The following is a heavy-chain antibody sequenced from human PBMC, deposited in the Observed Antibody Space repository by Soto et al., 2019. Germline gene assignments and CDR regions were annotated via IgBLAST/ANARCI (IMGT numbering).Heavy chain of an antibody. CDR2: IILIFGTA. CDR1: GGTFSSYA. V-gene: IGHV1-69*01. J-gene: IGHJ6*02. D-gene: IGHD6-6*01. CDR3: ARGRDSSSRTYYGMDV. Sequence: QVQLVQSGAEVKKPGSSVKVSCKASGGTFSSYAISWVRQAPGQGLEWMGGIILIFGTANYAQKFQGRVTITADESTSTAYMELSSLRSEDTAVYYCARGRDSSSRTYYGMDVWGQGTTVTVSS.